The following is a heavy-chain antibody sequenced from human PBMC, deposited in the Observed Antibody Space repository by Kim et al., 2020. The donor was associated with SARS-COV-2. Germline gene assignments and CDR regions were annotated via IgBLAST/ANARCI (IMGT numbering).Heavy chain of an antibody. J-gene: IGHJ4*02. V-gene: IGHV3-30*04. D-gene: IGHD2-8*01. Sequence: GGSLRLSCAASGFTFSSYAMHWVRQAPGKGLEWVAVISYDGSNKYYADSVKGRFTISRDNSKNTLYLQMNSLRAEDTAVYYCARDLLGVGLVGNYFDYWGQGTLVTVSS. CDR3: ARDLLGVGLVGNYFDY. CDR1: GFTFSSYA. CDR2: ISYDGSNK.